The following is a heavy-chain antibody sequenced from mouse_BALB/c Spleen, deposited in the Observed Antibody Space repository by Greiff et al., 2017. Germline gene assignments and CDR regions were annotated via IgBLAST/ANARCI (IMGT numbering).Heavy chain of an antibody. D-gene: IGHD2-4*01. CDR1: GFTFTDYY. Sequence: EVQGVESGGGLVQPGGSLRLSCATSGFTFTDYYMSWVRQPPGKALEWLGFIRNKANGYTTEYSASVKGRFTISRDNSQSILYLQMNTLRAEDSATYYCARDDYDSAWFAYWGQGTLVTVSA. CDR3: ARDDYDSAWFAY. CDR2: IRNKANGYTT. J-gene: IGHJ3*01. V-gene: IGHV7-3*02.